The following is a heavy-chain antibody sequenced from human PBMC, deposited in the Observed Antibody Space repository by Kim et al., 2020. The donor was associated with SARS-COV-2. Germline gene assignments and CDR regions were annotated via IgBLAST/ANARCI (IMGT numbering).Heavy chain of an antibody. CDR3: AKSVGEFWSGPQDV. Sequence: DSVKGRFTISRDNSKNTLYLQMNSLRAEDTAVYYCAKSVGEFWSGPQDVWGQGTTVTVSS. V-gene: IGHV3-30*02. J-gene: IGHJ6*02. D-gene: IGHD3-3*01.